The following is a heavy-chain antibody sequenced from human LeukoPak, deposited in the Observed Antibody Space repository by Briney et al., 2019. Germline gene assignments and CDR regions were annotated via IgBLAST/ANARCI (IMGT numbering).Heavy chain of an antibody. CDR1: GYTFTSYA. V-gene: IGHV1-3*01. J-gene: IGHJ4*02. CDR3: ARDRWGRSILSY. Sequence: VSVKVSCTASGYTFTSYAMHWVRQAPGQRLEWMGWINAGNGNTKYSQKFQGRVTITRDTSASTAYMELSSLRSEDTAVYYCARDRWGRSILSYWGQGTLVTVSS. D-gene: IGHD3-9*01. CDR2: INAGNGNT.